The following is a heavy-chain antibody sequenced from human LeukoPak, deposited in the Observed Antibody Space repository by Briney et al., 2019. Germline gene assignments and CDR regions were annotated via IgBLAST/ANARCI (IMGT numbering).Heavy chain of an antibody. J-gene: IGHJ3*02. CDR1: GFTFSSYW. Sequence: PGRSLRLSCAASGFTFSSYWMSWVRQGPGKGLEWVANINQDGSEKYYVDSVKGRFTISRDNAKNSLYLQMNSLRAEDTAVYYCARKGGSKVRGVIMDAFDMWGQGTMVTVSS. V-gene: IGHV3-7*05. D-gene: IGHD3-10*01. CDR2: INQDGSEK. CDR3: ARKGGSKVRGVIMDAFDM.